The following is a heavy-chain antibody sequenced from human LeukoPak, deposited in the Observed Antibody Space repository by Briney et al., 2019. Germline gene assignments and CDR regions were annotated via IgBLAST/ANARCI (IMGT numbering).Heavy chain of an antibody. CDR1: GYSFTSYW. CDR2: IRPGDSDT. J-gene: IGHJ4*02. V-gene: IGHV5-51*01. Sequence: GESLKISCKGSGYSFTSYWIGWVRQMPGKGLEWLAIIRPGDSDTRYTPSFRGHVIVSADKSITTAYLQWSSLKASDSAMYYCVRHRSDSGSSPIDYWGQGTLVTVSS. D-gene: IGHD6-6*01. CDR3: VRHRSDSGSSPIDY.